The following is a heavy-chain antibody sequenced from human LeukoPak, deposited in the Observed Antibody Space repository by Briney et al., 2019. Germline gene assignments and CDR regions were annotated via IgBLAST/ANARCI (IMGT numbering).Heavy chain of an antibody. D-gene: IGHD6-19*01. CDR2: ISWNSGSI. Sequence: PGGSLRLSCVASGFTFYEHAMYWVRQTPGKGLEWVSGISWNSGSIGYADSVKGRFTISRDNAKNSLFLQMNSPRPEDTALYYCARDSASRQWLPNWYFDLWGRGTLVTVSS. CDR1: GFTFYEHA. J-gene: IGHJ2*01. V-gene: IGHV3-9*01. CDR3: ARDSASRQWLPNWYFDL.